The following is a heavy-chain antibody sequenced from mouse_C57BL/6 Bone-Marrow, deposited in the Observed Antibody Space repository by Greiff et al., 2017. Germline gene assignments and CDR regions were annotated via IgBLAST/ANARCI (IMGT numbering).Heavy chain of an antibody. J-gene: IGHJ1*03. D-gene: IGHD1-1*01. CDR2: SRNKANDYTT. CDR3: ARERDYCGSSYEKDFWYFDV. Sequence: EVMLVESGGGLVQSGRSLRLSCATSGFTFSDFYMEWVRQAPGKGLEWIAASRNKANDYTTEYSASVKGRFIVSRDTSQSILYLQMNALRAEDTALYYCARERDYCGSSYEKDFWYFDVWGTGTTVTVSS. V-gene: IGHV7-1*01. CDR1: GFTFSDFY.